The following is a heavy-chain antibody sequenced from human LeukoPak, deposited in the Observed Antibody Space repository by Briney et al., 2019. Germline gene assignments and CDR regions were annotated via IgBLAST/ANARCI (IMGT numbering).Heavy chain of an antibody. V-gene: IGHV3-30*03. J-gene: IGHJ6*02. CDR3: ARDFYYYYGMDV. Sequence: PGGSLRLACAASGFTFSSYGMHWVRQAPGKGLEWVALISDDGINKYYVDSVTGRFTISRDNSTNTLYLQMNSLRAEDTAVYYCARDFYYYYGMDVWGQGTTVTVSS. CDR2: ISDDGINK. CDR1: GFTFSSYG.